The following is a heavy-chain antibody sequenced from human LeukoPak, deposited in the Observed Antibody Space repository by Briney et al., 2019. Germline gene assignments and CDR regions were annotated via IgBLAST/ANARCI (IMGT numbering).Heavy chain of an antibody. CDR3: ARVGNYYDSSGPFDY. CDR1: GHTFTGFY. V-gene: IGHV1-2*02. D-gene: IGHD3-22*01. CDR2: INPNSGGT. J-gene: IGHJ4*02. Sequence: GASVTVSCKSSGHTFTGFYMHWVRQAPGQGLEWMGWINPNSGGTNYAQKFQGRVTMTRDTSISTAYMELSSLRSEDTAVYYCARVGNYYDSSGPFDYWGQGTLVTVSS.